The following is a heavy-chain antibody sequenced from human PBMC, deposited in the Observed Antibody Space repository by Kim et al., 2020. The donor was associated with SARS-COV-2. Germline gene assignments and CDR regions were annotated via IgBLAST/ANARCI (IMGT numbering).Heavy chain of an antibody. CDR1: GDSITNPDYY. CDR2: IYYNGDA. CDR3: ARHPYYEGRWFAP. V-gene: IGHV4-39*01. D-gene: IGHD3-22*01. Sequence: SETLSLTCTLSGDSITNPDYYWAWIRQTPGRGLEWLGSIYYNGDAYYSSSLKSRLTMSVDTSKNRFSLRLNSVTAADTAVYFCARHPYYEGRWFAPWGQGSLVTVSS. J-gene: IGHJ5*02.